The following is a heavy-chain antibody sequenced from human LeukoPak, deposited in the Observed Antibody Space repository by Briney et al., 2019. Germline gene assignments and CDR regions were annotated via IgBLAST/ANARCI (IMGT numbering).Heavy chain of an antibody. J-gene: IGHJ4*02. CDR2: ISYDGSNK. D-gene: IGHD3-16*01. Sequence: PGGSLRLSCAASGFTFSSYGMHWVRQAPGKGLEWVAVISYDGSNKYYADSVKGRFTISRDNSKNTLYLQMNSLRAEDTAVYYCAKDPPSPGALGEVDYRGQGTLVTVSS. CDR3: AKDPPSPGALGEVDY. CDR1: GFTFSSYG. V-gene: IGHV3-30*18.